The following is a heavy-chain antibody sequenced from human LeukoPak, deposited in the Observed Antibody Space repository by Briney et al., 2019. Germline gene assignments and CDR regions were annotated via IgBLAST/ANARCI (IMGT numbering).Heavy chain of an antibody. CDR2: ISAYNGNT. J-gene: IGHJ3*02. Sequence: RASVKVSCKASGGTFSSYAISWVRQAPGQGLEWMGWISAYNGNTNYAQKLQGRVTMTTDTSTSTAYMELRSLRSDDTAVYYCARVIGSGFPLKPDAFDIWGQGTMVTVSS. CDR1: GGTFSSYA. V-gene: IGHV1-18*01. CDR3: ARVIGSGFPLKPDAFDI. D-gene: IGHD6-19*01.